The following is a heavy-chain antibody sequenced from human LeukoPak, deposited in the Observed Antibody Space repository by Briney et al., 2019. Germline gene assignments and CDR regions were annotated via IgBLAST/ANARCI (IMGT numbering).Heavy chain of an antibody. CDR3: ARQGVQYYDILTGYFPFDY. D-gene: IGHD3-9*01. CDR2: IYPGDSDT. CDR1: GYSFTSYW. V-gene: IGHV5-51*01. J-gene: IGHJ4*02. Sequence: GESLKISCKGSGYSFTSYWIGWVRQMPGKGLEWMGIIYPGDSDTRYSPSFQGQVTISADKSISTAYLQWSSLKASDTVMYYCARQGVQYYDILTGYFPFDYWGQGTLVTVSS.